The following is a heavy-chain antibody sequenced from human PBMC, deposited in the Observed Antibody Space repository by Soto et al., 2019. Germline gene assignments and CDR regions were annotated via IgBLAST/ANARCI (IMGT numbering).Heavy chain of an antibody. Sequence: GGSLRLSCAASGFTFSSYAMSWVRQAPGKGLEWVSAISGSGGSTYYADSVKGRFTISRDNSKNTLYLQMNSLRAEDTAVYYCAKGGNWLSKIIHYYYYMDVWGKGTTVTVSS. CDR3: AKGGNWLSKIIHYYYYMDV. CDR1: GFTFSSYA. V-gene: IGHV3-23*01. CDR2: ISGSGGST. J-gene: IGHJ6*03. D-gene: IGHD6-19*01.